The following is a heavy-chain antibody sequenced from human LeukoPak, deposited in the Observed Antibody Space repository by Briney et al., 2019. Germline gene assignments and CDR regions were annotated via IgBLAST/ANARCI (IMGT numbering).Heavy chain of an antibody. D-gene: IGHD2-21*02. J-gene: IGHJ4*02. V-gene: IGHV1-8*01. CDR3: ARTPTGGDIDY. CDR1: GYTFTSHD. CDR2: MSPKTGKT. Sequence: ASVKVSCKASGYTFTSHDINWVRQATEQGLEWMGWMSPKTGKTGYASRFQGRVTMTSNPSISTAYLELSSLRSDDTAVYYCARTPTGGDIDYWGQGTLVTVSS.